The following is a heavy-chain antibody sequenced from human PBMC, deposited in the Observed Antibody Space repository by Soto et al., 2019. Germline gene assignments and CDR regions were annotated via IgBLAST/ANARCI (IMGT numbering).Heavy chain of an antibody. J-gene: IGHJ4*02. Sequence: QVQLVESGGDLVKPGGSLRLSCAASGFPFSDYYMSWIRQAPGKGLEWVSSIGSSSSYTHYADSVKGRFTISRDNAKNPLYLQMADLRAEYSAVDYCARRRPTGYFNYWGQGTLVTVSA. D-gene: IGHD3-9*01. CDR1: GFPFSDYY. CDR3: ARRRPTGYFNY. CDR2: IGSSSSYT. V-gene: IGHV3-11*05.